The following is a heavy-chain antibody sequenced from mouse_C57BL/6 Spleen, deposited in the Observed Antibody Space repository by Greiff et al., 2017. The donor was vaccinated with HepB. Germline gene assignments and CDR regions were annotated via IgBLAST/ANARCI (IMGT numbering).Heavy chain of an antibody. CDR3: ARYNYYYGSRTTWLAY. J-gene: IGHJ3*01. CDR2: ILPGIGST. CDR1: GYTFTSYW. D-gene: IGHD1-1*01. V-gene: IGHV1-9*01. Sequence: QVQLQQSGAELMKPGASVKLSCKATGYTFTSYWMKWVNQRPGQGLEWIGEILPGIGSTTYNQKFKGKATFTADTSSTTAYMQLSSLTTEDYAIYYGARYNYYYGSRTTWLAYWGQGTLVTVSA.